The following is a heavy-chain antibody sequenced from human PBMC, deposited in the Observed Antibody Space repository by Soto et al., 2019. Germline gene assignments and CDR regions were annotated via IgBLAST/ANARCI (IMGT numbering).Heavy chain of an antibody. CDR2: FDPEDGET. CDR1: GYTLTELS. Sequence: GASVKVSCKASGYTLTELSMHWVRQAPGKGLEWMGGFDPEDGETIYAQKFQGRVTMTEDTSTDTAYMELSSLRSEDTAVYYCATVELIVATASVKNWFDPWGQGTLVTVSS. D-gene: IGHD5-12*01. J-gene: IGHJ5*02. CDR3: ATVELIVATASVKNWFDP. V-gene: IGHV1-24*01.